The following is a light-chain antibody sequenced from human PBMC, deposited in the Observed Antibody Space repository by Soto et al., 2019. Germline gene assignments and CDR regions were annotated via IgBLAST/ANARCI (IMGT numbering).Light chain of an antibody. CDR1: QSIGSS. J-gene: IGKJ2*01. CDR2: AAS. CDR3: QQSDYNPMYT. Sequence: DIQMTQSPSSLSASVGDRVTITCRASQSIGSSLNWYQHKPGKAPNLLIYAASTLQSGVPSRFSGSGSGTDFTLTICSLQPEDFATYYCQQSDYNPMYTFGQGTDLEIK. V-gene: IGKV1-39*01.